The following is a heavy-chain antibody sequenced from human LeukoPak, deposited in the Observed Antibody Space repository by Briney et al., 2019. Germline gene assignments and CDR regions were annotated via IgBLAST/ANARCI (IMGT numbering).Heavy chain of an antibody. Sequence: TGGSLRLSCAASGFTFSSYWMSWVRQAPGKGLEWVANIKQDGSEKYYVDSVKGRFTISRDNAKNSLYLQMNSLRAEDTAVYYCARRHYDYVWGSYSYYFDYWGQGTLVTVSS. J-gene: IGHJ4*02. CDR2: IKQDGSEK. CDR3: ARRHYDYVWGSYSYYFDY. V-gene: IGHV3-7*01. CDR1: GFTFSSYW. D-gene: IGHD3-16*01.